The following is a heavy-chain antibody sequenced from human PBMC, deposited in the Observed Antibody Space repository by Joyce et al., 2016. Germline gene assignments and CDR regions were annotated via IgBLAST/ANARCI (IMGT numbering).Heavy chain of an antibody. Sequence: QVQLVESGGGVAKPGGSLRLSCLASGFASFTDYYMSWIRQVPGKGLEVVGYIGSSESPIDYADAGKCRFTIARDNSKNSLFLQMHNLRVEDSAVYYCARDRVQWSYGAVSNHFYMDVWGKGTTVAVSS. J-gene: IGHJ6*03. CDR1: GFASFTDYY. V-gene: IGHV3-11*04. CDR2: IGSSESPI. CDR3: ARDRVQWSYGAVSNHFYMDV. D-gene: IGHD3-16*01.